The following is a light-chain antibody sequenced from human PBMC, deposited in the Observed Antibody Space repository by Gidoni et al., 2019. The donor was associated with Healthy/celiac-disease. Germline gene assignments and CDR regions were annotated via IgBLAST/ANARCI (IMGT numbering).Light chain of an antibody. CDR3: QQRSNWPEGFT. Sequence: EIVLTQSPATLSLSPGERATLSCRASQSVSSDLAWYQQKPGQAPRLLIYDASNRATGIPARFSGSGSGTDFTLTISSLEPEDFAVYYCQQRSNWPEGFTFGPGTKVDIK. CDR1: QSVSSD. V-gene: IGKV3-11*01. CDR2: DAS. J-gene: IGKJ3*01.